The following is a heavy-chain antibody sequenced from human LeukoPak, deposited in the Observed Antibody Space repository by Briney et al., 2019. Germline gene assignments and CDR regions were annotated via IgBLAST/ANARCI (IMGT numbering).Heavy chain of an antibody. V-gene: IGHV3-7*01. CDR1: GFTFSSYA. Sequence: GGSLRLSCEASGFTFSSYAMHWVRQAPGKGLEWVANINQAGETFYVDSVKGRFTISRDNARNSVYLQMNSLRAEDTAVYYCASLIFLCPPIYFDYGGQGPLVTVSS. CDR2: INQAGET. J-gene: IGHJ4*02. D-gene: IGHD2/OR15-2a*01. CDR3: ASLIFLCPPIYFDY.